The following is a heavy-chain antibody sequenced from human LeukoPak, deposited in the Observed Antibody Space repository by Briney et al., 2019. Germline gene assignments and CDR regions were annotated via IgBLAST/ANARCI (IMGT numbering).Heavy chain of an antibody. D-gene: IGHD2/OR15-2a*01. CDR1: GYTFTSYD. Sequence: ASVKVSCKVSGYTFTSYDIHWVRQATGQGLEWMGWMNPNSGNTGYAQKFQGRVTMTRNTSISTAYMELSSLRSEGTAVYYCARAPFPPGDNYWGQGTLVTVSS. V-gene: IGHV1-8*01. CDR2: MNPNSGNT. CDR3: ARAPFPPGDNY. J-gene: IGHJ4*02.